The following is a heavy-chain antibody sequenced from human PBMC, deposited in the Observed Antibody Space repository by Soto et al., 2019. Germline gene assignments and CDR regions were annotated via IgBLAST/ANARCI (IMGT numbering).Heavy chain of an antibody. CDR2: ISGSGGST. V-gene: IGHV3-23*01. Sequence: GGSLRLSCAASGFTFSSYAMSWVRQAPGKGLEWVSAISGSGGSTYYADSVKGRFTISRDNSKNTLYLQMNSLRAEDTAVYYCAKAGMKRGYSNYPVDYWGQGTLVTVSS. CDR3: AKAGMKRGYSNYPVDY. CDR1: GFTFSSYA. D-gene: IGHD4-4*01. J-gene: IGHJ4*02.